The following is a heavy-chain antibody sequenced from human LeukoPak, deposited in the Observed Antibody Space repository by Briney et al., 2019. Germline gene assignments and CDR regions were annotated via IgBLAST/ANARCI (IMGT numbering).Heavy chain of an antibody. Sequence: ASVKVSCKASGYTFTSYAMHWVRQAPGQRLEWMGWINAGNGNTKYSQKFQGRVTITRDTSASTAYMELSSLRSEDTAVYYCAGGPQLLWFGELPGPLDYWGQGTLVTVSS. CDR2: INAGNGNT. CDR1: GYTFTSYA. D-gene: IGHD3-10*01. V-gene: IGHV1-3*01. CDR3: AGGPQLLWFGELPGPLDY. J-gene: IGHJ4*02.